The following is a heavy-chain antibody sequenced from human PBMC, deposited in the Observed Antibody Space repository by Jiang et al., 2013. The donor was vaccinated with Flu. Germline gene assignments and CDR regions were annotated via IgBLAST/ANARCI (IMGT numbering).Heavy chain of an antibody. Sequence: QAPGHGLEWMGWXNPGNGNTKYSQKLQGRVTITRDTSASTGYMELSSLTPEDTAVYFCARDLAARRGFDYWGQGTLVAVSS. J-gene: IGHJ4*02. CDR2: XNPGNGNT. CDR3: ARDLAARRGFDY. V-gene: IGHV1-3*01. D-gene: IGHD3-10*01.